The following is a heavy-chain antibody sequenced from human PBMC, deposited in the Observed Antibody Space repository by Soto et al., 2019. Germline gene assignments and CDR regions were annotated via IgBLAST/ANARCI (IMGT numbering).Heavy chain of an antibody. CDR1: GGSISSYY. D-gene: IGHD6-19*01. CDR2: IYYSGST. CDR3: ARDLLRGGWAYFDY. V-gene: IGHV4-59*01. Sequence: QVQLQESGPGLVKPSETLSLTCTVSGGSISSYYWSWIRQPPGKGLEWIGYIYYSGSTNYNPSLKSRVTISVDTSKNQFSLKLSSVTAADTAVYYCARDLLRGGWAYFDYWGQGTLVTVSS. J-gene: IGHJ4*02.